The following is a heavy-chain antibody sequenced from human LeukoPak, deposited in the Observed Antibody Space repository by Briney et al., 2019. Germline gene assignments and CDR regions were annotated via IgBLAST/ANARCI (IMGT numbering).Heavy chain of an antibody. CDR2: ISSSSSYI. J-gene: IGHJ4*02. CDR3: ARGQLYCSSTSCPGDY. Sequence: GGSLRLSSAASGFTFSSYSMNWVRQAPGKGLEWVSSISSSSSYIYYADSVKGRFTISRDNAKNSLYLQMNSLRAEDTAVYYCARGQLYCSSTSCPGDYWGQGTLVTVSS. CDR1: GFTFSSYS. D-gene: IGHD2-2*01. V-gene: IGHV3-21*01.